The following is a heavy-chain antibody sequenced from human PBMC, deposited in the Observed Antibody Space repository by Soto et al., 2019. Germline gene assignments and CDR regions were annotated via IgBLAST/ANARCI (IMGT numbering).Heavy chain of an antibody. CDR2: IYYSGST. CDR3: ARDPTAVAGHLYFDY. Sequence: SETLSLTCTVSGGSISSYYWSWIRQPPGKGLEWIGYIYYSGSTNYNPSLKSRVTISVDTSKNQFSLKLSSVTAADTAVYYCARDPTAVAGHLYFDYWGQGTLVTSPQ. CDR1: GGSISSYY. V-gene: IGHV4-59*01. D-gene: IGHD6-19*01. J-gene: IGHJ4*02.